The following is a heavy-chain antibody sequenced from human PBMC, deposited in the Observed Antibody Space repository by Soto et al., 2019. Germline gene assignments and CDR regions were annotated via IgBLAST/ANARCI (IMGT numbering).Heavy chain of an antibody. CDR3: ARDGYSTSSDWPWFDP. CDR1: GFTFSVYT. Sequence: EAQLVESGGGLVQPGGSLRLSCAASGFTFSVYTMHWVRQSPGKGLEWISSITSSGTTISYADSVKGRFTISRDNAKSSLFLQMDTLRDEDTAVYYCARDGYSTSSDWPWFDPWVQGTLVTGSS. J-gene: IGHJ5*02. CDR2: ITSSGTTI. V-gene: IGHV3-48*02. D-gene: IGHD6-6*01.